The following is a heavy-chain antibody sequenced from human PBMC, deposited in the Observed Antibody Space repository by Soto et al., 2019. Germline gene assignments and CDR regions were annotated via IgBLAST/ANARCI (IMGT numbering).Heavy chain of an antibody. Sequence: VASVKVSCKASGGTFSSYAISWVRQAPGQGLEWMGGIIPIFGTANYAQKFQGRVTITADESTSTAYMELSSLRSEDTAVYYCAREYEQLEDYYYGMDVWGQGTTVTVSS. CDR3: AREYEQLEDYYYGMDV. CDR2: IIPIFGTA. D-gene: IGHD6-6*01. V-gene: IGHV1-69*13. CDR1: GGTFSSYA. J-gene: IGHJ6*02.